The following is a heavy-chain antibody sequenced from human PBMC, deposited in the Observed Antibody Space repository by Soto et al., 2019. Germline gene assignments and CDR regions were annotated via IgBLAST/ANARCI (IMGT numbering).Heavy chain of an antibody. CDR3: ARGSWYYCFDW. CDR2: IGHTGSPI. CDR1: GFTLSDYY. V-gene: IGHV3-11*01. J-gene: IGHJ4*02. Sequence: QVQLVESGGGLVKPGGSLTLSCVGSGFTLSDYYMSWIRQAPGKGLEWVAYIGHTGSPIFYADSVKGRFTISRDNAKNSLYLQMSSLRAEDTALYYCARGSWYYCFDWWGQGTLVTVSS. D-gene: IGHD6-13*01.